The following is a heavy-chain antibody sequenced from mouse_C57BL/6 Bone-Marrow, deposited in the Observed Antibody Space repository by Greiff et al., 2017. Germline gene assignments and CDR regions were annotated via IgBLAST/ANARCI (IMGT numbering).Heavy chain of an antibody. CDR1: GFNFKGDS. CDR3: SHCIGGFDY. J-gene: IGHJ2*01. D-gene: IGHD1-2*01. V-gene: IGHV14-4*01. CDR2: IDPESGDT. Sequence: EVQLQQSGAELVRPGASVKLSCTASGFNFKGDSMPWVKQRPEQGLEWIGWIDPESGDTDYASKFQGKATITADKSSNPDYLQLSSLTSEDAAVYYCSHCIGGFDYWGKGTTLTVSS.